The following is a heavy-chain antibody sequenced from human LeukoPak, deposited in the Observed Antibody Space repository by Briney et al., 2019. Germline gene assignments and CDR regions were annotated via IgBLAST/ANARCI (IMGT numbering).Heavy chain of an antibody. CDR2: ISGSGGST. J-gene: IGHJ4*02. CDR1: GFTFSSYA. D-gene: IGHD3-3*01. Sequence: GGSLRLSCAASGFTFSSYAMSWVRQAPGKGLDWVSAISGSGGSTYYADSVKGRFTISRDNSKNTLYLQMNSLRAEDTAVYYCAKDRDFWSGYLDYWGQGTLVTVSS. V-gene: IGHV3-23*01. CDR3: AKDRDFWSGYLDY.